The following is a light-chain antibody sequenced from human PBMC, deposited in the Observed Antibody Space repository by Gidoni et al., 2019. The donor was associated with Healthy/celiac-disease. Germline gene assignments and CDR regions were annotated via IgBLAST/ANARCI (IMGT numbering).Light chain of an antibody. CDR3: QQRSNWPPET. CDR2: DAS. CDR1: QSVSSY. V-gene: IGKV3-11*01. J-gene: IGKJ1*01. Sequence: EIVLTKSPATLSLSPGERATLSCRASQSVSSYLAWYQQKPGQAPRLLIYDASNRATGIPARFSGSVSGTDFTLTISSLEPEDFAVYYCQQRSNWPPETFGQGTKVEIK.